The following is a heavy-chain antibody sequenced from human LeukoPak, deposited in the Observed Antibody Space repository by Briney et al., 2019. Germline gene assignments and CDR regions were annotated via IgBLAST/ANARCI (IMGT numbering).Heavy chain of an antibody. CDR2: FDPEDGET. CDR1: GYTLTELS. V-gene: IGHV1-24*01. J-gene: IGHJ4*02. CDR3: ARDPGYSGYDFGSANDY. D-gene: IGHD5-12*01. Sequence: ASVKVSCKVSGYTLTELSMHWVRQAPGKGLEWMGGFDPEDGETIYAQKFQGRVTMTRDTSTSTVYMELSSLRSEDTAVYYCARDPGYSGYDFGSANDYWGQGTLVTVSS.